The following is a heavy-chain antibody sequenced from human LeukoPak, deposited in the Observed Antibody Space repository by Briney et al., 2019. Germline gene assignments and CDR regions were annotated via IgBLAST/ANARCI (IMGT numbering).Heavy chain of an antibody. J-gene: IGHJ4*02. Sequence: SETLSLTCTVSGGSISSGDYYWSWIRQPPGKGLEWIGYIYYSGSTYYNPSLKSRVTISVDTSKNQSSLKLSSVTAADTAVYYCAVRGAEGIDYWGQGTLVTVSS. D-gene: IGHD3-10*01. CDR2: IYYSGST. V-gene: IGHV4-30-4*01. CDR1: GGSISSGDYY. CDR3: AVRGAEGIDY.